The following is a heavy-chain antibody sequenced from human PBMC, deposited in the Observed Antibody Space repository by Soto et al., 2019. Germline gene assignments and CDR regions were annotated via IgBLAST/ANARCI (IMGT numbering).Heavy chain of an antibody. CDR2: IYYSGST. CDR3: ARAGFRKGEPDY. CDR1: GGSISSGGYY. D-gene: IGHD3-16*01. Sequence: TLSLTCTVSGGSISSGGYYWSWIRQHPGKGLEWIGYIYYSGSTYYNPSLKSRVTISVDTSKNQFSLKLSSVTAADTAVYYCARAGFRKGEPDYWCQGTLVSGSS. V-gene: IGHV4-31*03. J-gene: IGHJ4*02.